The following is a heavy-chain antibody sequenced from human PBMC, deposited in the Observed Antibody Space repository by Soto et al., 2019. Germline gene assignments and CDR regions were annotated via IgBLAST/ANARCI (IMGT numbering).Heavy chain of an antibody. CDR1: GGSVSSSNW. D-gene: IGHD3-22*01. V-gene: IGHV4-4*02. Sequence: SETLSLTCIVSGGSVSSSNWWCWVRQPPGKGLEWIGEIYHSGSTTYNPSLKSRATISVDKSENQFSLRLKSVTAADTAVYYCASVGSDYDNSGYYLPWGPGTLVTVSS. CDR3: ASVGSDYDNSGYYLP. J-gene: IGHJ5*02. CDR2: IYHSGST.